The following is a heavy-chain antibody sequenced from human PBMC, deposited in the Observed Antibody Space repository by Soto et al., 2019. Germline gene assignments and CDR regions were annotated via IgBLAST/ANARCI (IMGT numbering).Heavy chain of an antibody. D-gene: IGHD3-16*01. CDR1: GFTFSSYW. CDR3: ASDDGWGWLRFDY. CDR2: MNQDGSQN. Sequence: GGSLRLSCAAAGFTFSSYWMSWVRQAPGKGLEWVANMNQDGSQNFYVDSVKGRFTISRDNAKTSLYLQMNSLRDEDTAVYYSASDDGWGWLRFDYWGRGTLVTVSP. J-gene: IGHJ4*02. V-gene: IGHV3-7*01.